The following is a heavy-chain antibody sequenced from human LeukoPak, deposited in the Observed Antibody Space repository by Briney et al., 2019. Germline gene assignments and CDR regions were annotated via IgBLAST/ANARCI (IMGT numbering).Heavy chain of an antibody. CDR2: IKYDGSEK. J-gene: IGHJ4*02. Sequence: GGSLRLSCAASGFTFSSKWMSWVRQAPGKGLEWVANIKYDGSEKYYVDSVEGRFTISRDDAKNSLYLQMNSLRAEDTAVYYCARDGSGEWPIGYWGQGTLVTVSS. D-gene: IGHD3-10*01. CDR3: ARDGSGEWPIGY. V-gene: IGHV3-7*01. CDR1: GFTFSSKW.